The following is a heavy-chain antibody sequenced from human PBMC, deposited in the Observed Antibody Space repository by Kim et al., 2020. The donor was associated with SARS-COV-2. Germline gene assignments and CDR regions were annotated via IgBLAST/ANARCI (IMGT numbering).Heavy chain of an antibody. V-gene: IGHV1-2*02. Sequence: ASVKVSCKASGYTFTGYYMHWVRQAPGQGLEWMGWINPNSGGTNYAQKFQGRVTMTRDTSISTAYMELSRLRSDDTAVYYCAGCLGPPGDYYYYGMDVWGQGTTVTVSS. CDR2: INPNSGGT. D-gene: IGHD7-27*01. CDR3: AGCLGPPGDYYYYGMDV. J-gene: IGHJ6*02. CDR1: GYTFTGYY.